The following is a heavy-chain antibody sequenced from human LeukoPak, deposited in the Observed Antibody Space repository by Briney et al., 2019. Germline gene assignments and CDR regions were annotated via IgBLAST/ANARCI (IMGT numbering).Heavy chain of an antibody. J-gene: IGHJ4*02. CDR2: ISYDGSNK. Sequence: PGGSLRLSCAASGFTFSSYAMHWVRQAPGKGLEWVAVISYDGSNKYYADSVKGRFTISRDNSKNTLYLQMNSLRAEDTAVYYCARGGDIVVVPAAKDYWGQGTLVTVSS. CDR3: ARGGDIVVVPAAKDY. D-gene: IGHD2-2*01. V-gene: IGHV3-30*04. CDR1: GFTFSSYA.